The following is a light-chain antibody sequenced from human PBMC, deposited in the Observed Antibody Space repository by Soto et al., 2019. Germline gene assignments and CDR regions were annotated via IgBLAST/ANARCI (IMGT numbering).Light chain of an antibody. V-gene: IGKV3-20*01. CDR2: GAS. CDR1: QSVSSSY. CDR3: QQYGSSPLIT. J-gene: IGKJ5*01. Sequence: EIVLTQSPGTLSLSPGGRATLSCRASQSVSSSYLAWYQQKPGQAPRLLIYGASSRATGIPDRFSGSGSGTDFTLTISRLEPEDFAVYYCQQYGSSPLITFGQGTRLENK.